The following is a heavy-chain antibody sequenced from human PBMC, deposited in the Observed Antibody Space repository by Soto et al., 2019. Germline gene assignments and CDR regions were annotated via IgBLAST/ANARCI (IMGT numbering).Heavy chain of an antibody. J-gene: IGHJ3*02. D-gene: IGHD2-21*02. CDR1: GGSISSGGYS. CDR3: ARAPGGGGNSPAFDI. Sequence: QLQLQESGSGLVKPSQTLSLTCAVSGGSISSGGYSWSWIRQPPGKGLEWIGYIYHSGSTYYNPSLKSRVTISVDRSKNQFSLKLSSVTAADTAVYYCARAPGGGGNSPAFDIWGQGTMVTVSS. CDR2: IYHSGST. V-gene: IGHV4-30-2*01.